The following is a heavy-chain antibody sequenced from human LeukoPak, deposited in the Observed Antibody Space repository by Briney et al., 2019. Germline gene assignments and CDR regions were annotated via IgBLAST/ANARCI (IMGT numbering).Heavy chain of an antibody. J-gene: IGHJ5*02. CDR1: GYTFTGYY. CDR2: INPNSGGT. D-gene: IGHD3-10*01. CDR3: ARDSSHVLLWFGELDLGWFDP. V-gene: IGHV1-2*02. Sequence: ASVKVSCKASGYTFTGYYMHWVRQAPGQGLEWMGWINPNSGGTNYAPKFQGRVNMTRDTSISTAYMELSRLRSDDTAVYYCARDSSHVLLWFGELDLGWFDPWGQGTLVTVSS.